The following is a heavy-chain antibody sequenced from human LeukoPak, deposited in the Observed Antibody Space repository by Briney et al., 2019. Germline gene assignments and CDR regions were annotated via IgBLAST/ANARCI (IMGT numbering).Heavy chain of an antibody. Sequence: ASVKVSCKASGYTFTGYYMHWVRQAPGQWLEWMGRINPNSGGTNYAQKFQGRVTMTRDTSISTAYMELSRLRSDDTAVYYCANWYCSSTSCYVDWGQGTLVTVSS. J-gene: IGHJ4*02. D-gene: IGHD2-2*01. CDR1: GYTFTGYY. CDR2: INPNSGGT. CDR3: ANWYCSSTSCYVD. V-gene: IGHV1-2*06.